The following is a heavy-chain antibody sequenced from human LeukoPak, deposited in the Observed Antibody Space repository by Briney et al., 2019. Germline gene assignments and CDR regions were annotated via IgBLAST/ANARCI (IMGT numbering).Heavy chain of an antibody. CDR2: IRYDGSHK. V-gene: IGHV3-30*02. D-gene: IGHD6-19*01. CDR1: GFSVNSNY. CDR3: AKDLGQWLIRGFDY. J-gene: IGHJ4*02. Sequence: PGGSLRLSCAASGFSVNSNYMTWVRQAPGKGLEWVAFIRYDGSHKYFVDSVKGRFIISRDNSKNTLFLQMNSLRAEDTAVYYCAKDLGQWLIRGFDYWGQGTLVTVSS.